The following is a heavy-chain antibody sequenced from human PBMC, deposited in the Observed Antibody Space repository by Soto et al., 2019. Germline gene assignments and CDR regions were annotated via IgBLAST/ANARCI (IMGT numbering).Heavy chain of an antibody. CDR3: ARHGVYYYDSSGSRNWFDP. Sequence: SETQSLTSAVSGGSISSGNWWSWVRQSPRKGLEWIGEISHSGNTNHNPSLKSRVTISIDKSRNQFSLKLSSVTAADTAVYYCARHGVYYYDSSGSRNWFDPWGQGTLVTVSS. D-gene: IGHD3-22*01. CDR1: GGSISSGNW. V-gene: IGHV4-4*02. J-gene: IGHJ5*02. CDR2: ISHSGNT.